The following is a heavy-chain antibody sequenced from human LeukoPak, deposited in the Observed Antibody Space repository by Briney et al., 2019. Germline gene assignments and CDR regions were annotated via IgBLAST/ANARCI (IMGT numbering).Heavy chain of an antibody. CDR2: IIPIFGTP. CDR1: GDTFSSYA. Sequence: GASVKVSCKASGDTFSSYAITWVRQAPGQGLEWMGGIIPIFGTPNYAQKFQDRVTITTDESTNTAYMDLSSLRSEDTAVYYCATVLNYGDNTGYFYYYYYMAVWGKGTTVTVSS. J-gene: IGHJ6*03. D-gene: IGHD4-17*01. V-gene: IGHV1-69*05. CDR3: ATVLNYGDNTGYFYYYYYMAV.